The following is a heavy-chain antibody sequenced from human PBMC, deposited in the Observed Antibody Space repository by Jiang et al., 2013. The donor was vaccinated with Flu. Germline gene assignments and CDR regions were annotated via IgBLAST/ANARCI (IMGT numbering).Heavy chain of an antibody. J-gene: IGHJ6*02. CDR2: INGYNGNT. V-gene: IGHV1-18*04. CDR3: ARANVVKAWGMDV. Sequence: GAEVKKPGASVKVSCKTSGYTFITYGISWVRQAPGQGLEWMGWINGYNGNTNYAQKFLGSVTMTIDPYTTTAYLEVRRLTSNDTAVYYCARANVVKAWGMDVWGQGTTVTVSS. CDR1: GYTFITYG. D-gene: IGHD3-22*01.